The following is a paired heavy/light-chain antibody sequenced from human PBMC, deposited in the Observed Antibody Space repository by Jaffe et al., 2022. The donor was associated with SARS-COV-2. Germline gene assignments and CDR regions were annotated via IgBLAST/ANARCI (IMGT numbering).Heavy chain of an antibody. CDR3: AKVTASWFDS. Sequence: QVQLQQSGPGLVKPSQTLSLTCAISGDSVSSNSAAWNWIRQSPSRGLEWLGRTYYDSKWYFNYAEFVKSRITINPDTSKNHFSLQLKSVTPEDTAVYYCAKVTASWFDSWGQGFLVTVSS. D-gene: IGHD2-21*02. J-gene: IGHJ5*01. CDR1: GDSVSSNSAA. CDR2: TYYDSKWYF. V-gene: IGHV6-1*01.
Light chain of an antibody. CDR3: QQADSFPLT. J-gene: IGKJ4*01. CDR1: QDISSW. V-gene: IGKV1D-12*01. CDR2: GAS. Sequence: DIQMTQSPSSVSGSVGDRVTITCRASQDISSWLAWYQQKPGKAPKLLLYGASTLQSGVPSRFSGRGSGTDFTLTINSLQSEDFATYYCQQADSFPLTFGGGTKVEIK.